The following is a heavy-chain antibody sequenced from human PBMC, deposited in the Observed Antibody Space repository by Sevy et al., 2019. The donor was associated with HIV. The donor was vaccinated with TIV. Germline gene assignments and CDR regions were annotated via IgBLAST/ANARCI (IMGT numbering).Heavy chain of an antibody. J-gene: IGHJ4*02. CDR1: GFTFSSYW. Sequence: GGSLRLSCAASGFTFSSYWMHWVRQAPGKGLVWVSRVNSDGSSRSYADSVKGRFTISRDNAKNTLYLQMNSLRAEDTAVYYCARGAAAGTFAYWGQGTLVTVSS. CDR3: ARGAAAGTFAY. V-gene: IGHV3-74*01. CDR2: VNSDGSSR. D-gene: IGHD6-13*01.